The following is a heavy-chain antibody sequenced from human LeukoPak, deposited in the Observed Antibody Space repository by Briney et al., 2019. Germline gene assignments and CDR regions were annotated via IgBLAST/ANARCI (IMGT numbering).Heavy chain of an antibody. CDR1: GFTFSSYA. Sequence: QSGGSLRLSCAASGFTFSSYAVSWVRQAPGKGLEWVANINEDGSEKNYVDSVKGRFTISRDNAKNSLFLQMNSLRAEDTALYFCGRAYDFSRHWGQGTLVTVSS. V-gene: IGHV3-7*01. J-gene: IGHJ4*02. CDR2: INEDGSEK. D-gene: IGHD3-3*01. CDR3: GRAYDFSRH.